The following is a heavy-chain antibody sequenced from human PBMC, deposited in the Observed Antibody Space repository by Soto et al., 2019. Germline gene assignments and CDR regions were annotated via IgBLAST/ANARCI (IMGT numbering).Heavy chain of an antibody. D-gene: IGHD3-3*01. CDR3: AGAGGYDFWSGYYTREYYYMDV. J-gene: IGHJ6*03. Sequence: SVKVSCKASGGTFSSYTISWVRQAPGQGLEWMGRIIPILGIANYAQKFQGRVTITADKSTSTAYMELSSLRSEDTAVYYCAGAGGYDFWSGYYTREYYYMDVWGKGTTVTVSS. CDR1: GGTFSSYT. V-gene: IGHV1-69*02. CDR2: IIPILGIA.